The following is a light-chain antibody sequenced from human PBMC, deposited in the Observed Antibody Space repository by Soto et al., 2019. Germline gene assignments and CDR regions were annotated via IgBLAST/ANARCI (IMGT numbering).Light chain of an antibody. V-gene: IGKV1-33*01. J-gene: IGKJ4*01. CDR2: DAS. Sequence: DIQMTQSPSSLSASVGDRVTITCQASQDISNYLNWYQQKPGKAPKLLIDDASNLETGVPSRFSRSGSGTDFTFTISSLQPEDIATYYCQQYDNLPTFGGGTKVEIK. CDR3: QQYDNLPT. CDR1: QDISNY.